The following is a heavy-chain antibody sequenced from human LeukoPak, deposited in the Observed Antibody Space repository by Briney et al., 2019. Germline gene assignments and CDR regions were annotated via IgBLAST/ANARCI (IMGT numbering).Heavy chain of an antibody. J-gene: IGHJ5*02. CDR3: ARTVTIFGVAPGWFDP. Sequence: GESLKISCKGSGYSFTSYWIGWVRQMPGKGLEWMGIICPGDSDIRYSPSFQGQVTISADKSISTAYLQWSSLKASDTAMYYCARTVTIFGVAPGWFDPWGQGTLVTVSS. CDR2: ICPGDSDI. CDR1: GYSFTSYW. D-gene: IGHD3-3*01. V-gene: IGHV5-51*01.